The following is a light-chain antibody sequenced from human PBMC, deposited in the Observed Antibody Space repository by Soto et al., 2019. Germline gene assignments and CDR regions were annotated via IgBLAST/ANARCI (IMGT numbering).Light chain of an antibody. V-gene: IGKV3-11*01. CDR2: DAS. CDR1: QSVTTQ. CDR3: QQYTSYSRA. J-gene: IGKJ1*01. Sequence: EFVLSQSPLTPFLSPLEIATLSSRASQSVTTQLAWYQQKPGQAPRLLIYDASNRATGIPARFSGSGSGTDFTLTISGLQPDDFTTYYCQQYTSYSRAFGQGTKVDI.